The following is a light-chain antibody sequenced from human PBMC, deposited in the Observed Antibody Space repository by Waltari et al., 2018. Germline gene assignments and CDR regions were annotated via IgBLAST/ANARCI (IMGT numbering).Light chain of an antibody. CDR2: WAS. CDR1: QSILYNSNDKNY. J-gene: IGKJ1*01. CDR3: QKYYRRRT. Sequence: DIVMTQSPDSLAVSLGERATINCKSGQSILYNSNDKNYLAWYQQKPGQPPKLLIYWASPRAPGFPARFRGGGSGKDFTLTIGSLRAGDVAVYYCQKYYRRRTLGQGTRVEVK. V-gene: IGKV4-1*01.